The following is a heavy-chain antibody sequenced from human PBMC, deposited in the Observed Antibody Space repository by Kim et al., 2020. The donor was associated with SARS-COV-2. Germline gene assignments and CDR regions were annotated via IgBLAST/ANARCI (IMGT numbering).Heavy chain of an antibody. V-gene: IGHV1-18*01. D-gene: IGHD5-18*01. CDR3: ATSRGYGWYYFDY. Sequence: AQKLQGRVTMTTDPSTSTAYMELRSLRSDDTAVYYCATSRGYGWYYFDYWGQGTLVTVSS. J-gene: IGHJ4*02.